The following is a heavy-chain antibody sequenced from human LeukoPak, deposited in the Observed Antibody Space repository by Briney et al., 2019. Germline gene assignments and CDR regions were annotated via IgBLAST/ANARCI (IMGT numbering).Heavy chain of an antibody. D-gene: IGHD3-10*01. CDR3: AIRGEGARFHY. CDR1: GVSINSGGYF. CDR2: IYYSGST. Sequence: SETLSLTCTVSGVSINSGGYFWTWIRQPPGKGLEWIGYIYYSGSTYYNPSLKSRVTISVDTSQNQFSLKLSSGTAADTAGYYCAIRGEGARFHYWGQGTLVTVSS. J-gene: IGHJ4*02. V-gene: IGHV4-31*03.